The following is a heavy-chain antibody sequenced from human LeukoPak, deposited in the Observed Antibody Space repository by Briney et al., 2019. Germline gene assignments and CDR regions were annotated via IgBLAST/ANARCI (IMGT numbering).Heavy chain of an antibody. CDR3: ARHETEMATAYFDY. J-gene: IGHJ4*02. V-gene: IGHV4-39*01. Sequence: PSENLSLTCTVSGGSISSSSYYWGWIRQPPGKGLAWIGSIYYSGSTYYNPSLKSRVTISVDTSKNQFSLKLSSVTAADTAVYYCARHETEMATAYFDYWGQGTLVTVSS. CDR1: GGSISSSSYY. CDR2: IYYSGST. D-gene: IGHD5-24*01.